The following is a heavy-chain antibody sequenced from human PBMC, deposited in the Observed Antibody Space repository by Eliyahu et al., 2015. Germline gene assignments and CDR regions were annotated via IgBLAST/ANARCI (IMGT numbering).Heavy chain of an antibody. CDR3: AKGYCSGGSCPSDY. Sequence: EVQLLESGGGLVQPGGSLXLSCAASGFTFSSYAMSWVRQAPGKGLEWVSAISGSGGSTYYADSVKGRFTISRDNSKNTLYLQMNSLRAEDTAVYYCAKGYCSGGSCPSDYWGQGTLVTVSS. CDR1: GFTFSSYA. D-gene: IGHD2-15*01. J-gene: IGHJ4*02. V-gene: IGHV3-23*01. CDR2: ISGSGGST.